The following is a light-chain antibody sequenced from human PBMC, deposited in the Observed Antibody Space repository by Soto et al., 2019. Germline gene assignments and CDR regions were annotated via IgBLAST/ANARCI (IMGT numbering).Light chain of an antibody. CDR1: QGLSSD. Sequence: DIQMTQSPSSLSASEGDRVPITCRASQGLSSDLAWYQQKPGKVPKLLIYDAATGIPDRFSGTKSGTDFTLTIRRLEPEDAAVYFCQQYGSSPITFGQGTRLEIK. CDR3: QQYGSSPIT. CDR2: DAA. V-gene: IGKV1-27*01. J-gene: IGKJ5*01.